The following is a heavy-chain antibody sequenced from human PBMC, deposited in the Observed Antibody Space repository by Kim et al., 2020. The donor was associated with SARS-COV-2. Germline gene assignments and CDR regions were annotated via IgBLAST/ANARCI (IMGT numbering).Heavy chain of an antibody. CDR2: IIPIFGTA. Sequence: SVKVSCKASGGTFSSYAISWVRQAPGQGLEWMGGIIPIFGTANYAQKFQGRVTITADESTSTAYMELSSLRSEDTAVYYCARGLPIVVVPAARLPLYYYYGMDVWGQGTTVTVSS. V-gene: IGHV1-69*13. J-gene: IGHJ6*02. CDR3: ARGLPIVVVPAARLPLYYYYGMDV. CDR1: GGTFSSYA. D-gene: IGHD2-2*01.